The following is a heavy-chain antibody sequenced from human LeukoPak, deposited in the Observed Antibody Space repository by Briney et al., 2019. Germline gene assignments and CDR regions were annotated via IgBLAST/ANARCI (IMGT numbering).Heavy chain of an antibody. Sequence: GGSLRLSCAASGFTFDDYDMSWVRQAPGKGLEWVSGINWNGGSTGYADSVKGRFTISRDNAKNSLYLQMNSLRAEDTALYYCAKGQTLLVAGTDYWGQGTLVTVSS. CDR1: GFTFDDYD. CDR3: AKGQTLLVAGTDY. D-gene: IGHD6-19*01. CDR2: INWNGGST. V-gene: IGHV3-20*04. J-gene: IGHJ4*02.